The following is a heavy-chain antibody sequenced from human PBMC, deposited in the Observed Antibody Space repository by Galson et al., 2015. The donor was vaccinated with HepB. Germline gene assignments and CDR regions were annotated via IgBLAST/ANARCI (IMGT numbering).Heavy chain of an antibody. V-gene: IGHV3-11*01. CDR1: GFTFSDYY. CDR2: ISSSVSTI. D-gene: IGHD2-2*02. Sequence: SLRLSCAASGFTFSDYYMSWIRQAPGKGLEWVSYISSSVSTIYYADSVKGRFTISRDNAKNSLYLQMNSLRAEDTAVYYCARVGDQGEWYQLLYNYYYYMDVWGKGTTVTVSS. CDR3: ARVGDQGEWYQLLYNYYYYMDV. J-gene: IGHJ6*03.